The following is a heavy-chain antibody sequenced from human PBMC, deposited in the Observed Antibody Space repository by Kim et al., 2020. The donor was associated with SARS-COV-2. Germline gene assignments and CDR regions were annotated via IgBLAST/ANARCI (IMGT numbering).Heavy chain of an antibody. J-gene: IGHJ4*01. CDR3: ARRPISDTYGYFDY. V-gene: IGHV4-39*01. CDR2: IYYSGST. Sequence: SETLSLTCNVSGGSISSGRHYWGWVRQPPAKGLEYIGTIYYSGSTFYNPSLKSRVTISVDTSNNQFFLTLRSATAADTALYFCARRPISDTYGYFDYWG. CDR1: GGSISSGRHY. D-gene: IGHD4-17*01.